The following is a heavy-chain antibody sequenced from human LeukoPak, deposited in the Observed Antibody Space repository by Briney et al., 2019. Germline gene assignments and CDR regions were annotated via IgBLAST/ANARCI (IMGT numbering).Heavy chain of an antibody. CDR2: INHSGST. D-gene: IGHD3-10*01. Sequence: PSETLSLTCAVYGGSLSGYYWSWIRQSPGKGLEWIGEINHSGSTNYNPSLKSRVTISVDTSKNQSSLKLSSVTAADTAVDYCARDTRDGSGSYSIDYWGQGTLVTVSS. CDR1: GGSLSGYY. J-gene: IGHJ4*02. V-gene: IGHV4-34*01. CDR3: ARDTRDGSGSYSIDY.